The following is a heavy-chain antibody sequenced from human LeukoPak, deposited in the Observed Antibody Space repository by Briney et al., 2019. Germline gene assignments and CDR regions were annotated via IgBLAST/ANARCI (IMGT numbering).Heavy chain of an antibody. J-gene: IGHJ4*02. Sequence: PGGSLTLPCGASGFTFSTYVMSWVRQAPGKGLEWVSAISDNGASTYYADSVKGRFTISRDNSKNTLRLQMSSLRAEDTAVYYCAKLAAAGTGYWGQGTLVTVSS. D-gene: IGHD6-13*01. V-gene: IGHV3-23*01. CDR2: ISDNGAST. CDR1: GFTFSTYV. CDR3: AKLAAAGTGY.